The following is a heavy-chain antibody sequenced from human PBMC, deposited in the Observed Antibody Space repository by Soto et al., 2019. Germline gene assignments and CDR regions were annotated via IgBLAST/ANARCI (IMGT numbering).Heavy chain of an antibody. Sequence: GGSLRLSCAASGFTFSSYSMNWVRQAPGKGLEWVSSISSSSYIYYADSVKGRFTISRDNAKNSLYLQMNSLRAEDTAVYYCARDPRYYDSSGYYYVGTFDYWGQGTLVTVSS. CDR1: GFTFSSYS. CDR2: ISSSSYI. V-gene: IGHV3-21*01. D-gene: IGHD3-22*01. J-gene: IGHJ4*02. CDR3: ARDPRYYDSSGYYYVGTFDY.